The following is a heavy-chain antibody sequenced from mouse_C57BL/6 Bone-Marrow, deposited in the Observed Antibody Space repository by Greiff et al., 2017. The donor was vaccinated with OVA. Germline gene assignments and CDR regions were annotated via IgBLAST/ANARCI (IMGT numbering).Heavy chain of an antibody. CDR1: GYTFTSYW. V-gene: IGHV1-5*01. J-gene: IGHJ2*01. CDR2: IYPGNSDT. CDR3: YRSGDGYLDDFDY. D-gene: IGHD2-3*01. Sequence: VQLQQSGTVLARPGASVKMSCKTSGYTFTSYWMHWVKQRPGQGLEWIGAIYPGNSDTSYNQKFKGKDKLTAVTSASTAYMELSSLTSEDTAVYDCYRSGDGYLDDFDYWGQGTTLTVSS.